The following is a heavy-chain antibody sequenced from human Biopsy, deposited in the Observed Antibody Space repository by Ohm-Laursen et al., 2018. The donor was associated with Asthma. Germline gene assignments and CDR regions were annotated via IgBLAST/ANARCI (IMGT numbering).Heavy chain of an antibody. J-gene: IGHJ6*02. Sequence: VKVSCKVPGGTFSNFAISWVRQAPGQGLEWLGGIMTVFGTTNYAQKFQGRVTITADESTSTAYMEVTSLRSEDTAIYYCARCQVGYSSGWSLLLKKIYYSGMDVWGQGTAVTVSS. D-gene: IGHD6-19*01. CDR3: ARCQVGYSSGWSLLLKKIYYSGMDV. V-gene: IGHV1-69*13. CDR2: IMTVFGTT. CDR1: GGTFSNFA.